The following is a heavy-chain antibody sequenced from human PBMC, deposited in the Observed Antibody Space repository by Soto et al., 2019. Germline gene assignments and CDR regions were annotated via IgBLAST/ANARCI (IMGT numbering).Heavy chain of an antibody. CDR1: GFTISGKKY. CDR2: LYDLEGS. CDR3: ATWHEREHAYDV. Sequence: DVQLVASGGGLIQPGESLRLSCAAFGFTISGKKYVAWLRQAPGKGLEWVSDLYDLEGSFYAASVKGRFTTSSDSSKTTVYLQMNDLRPDDTAVYYCATWHEREHAYDVWGQGTTVTVSS. J-gene: IGHJ3*01. D-gene: IGHD1-1*01. V-gene: IGHV3-53*01.